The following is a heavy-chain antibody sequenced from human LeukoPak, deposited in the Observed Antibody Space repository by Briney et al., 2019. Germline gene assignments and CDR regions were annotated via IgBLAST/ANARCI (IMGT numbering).Heavy chain of an antibody. J-gene: IGHJ3*02. CDR2: IGSSGTTI. V-gene: IGHV3-11*04. CDR3: ARDRMTTVTNDAFDI. D-gene: IGHD4-17*01. CDR1: GFPFSDYY. Sequence: GSLRLSCAASGFPFSDYYMSLIRQAPGKGLEGVSYIGSSGTTIYYSDSVKGRFTISRDNAKNSLFLQMNSLRAEDTAVYYCARDRMTTVTNDAFDIWGQGTMVTVSS.